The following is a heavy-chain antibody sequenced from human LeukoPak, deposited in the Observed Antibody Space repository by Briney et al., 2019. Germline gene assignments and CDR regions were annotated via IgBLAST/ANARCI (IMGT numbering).Heavy chain of an antibody. V-gene: IGHV4-59*08. J-gene: IGHJ4*02. CDR3: ARQNSGYDV. CDR2: IYYSGSA. D-gene: IGHD5-12*01. CDR1: GGSISSYF. Sequence: SETLSLTCTVSGGSISSYFWSWIRQPPGKGLEWIGYIYYSGSANYNPSLMSRVTMSVDTSQNLFSLKLSSVTAADTAVYFCARQNSGYDVWGQGTLVTVSS.